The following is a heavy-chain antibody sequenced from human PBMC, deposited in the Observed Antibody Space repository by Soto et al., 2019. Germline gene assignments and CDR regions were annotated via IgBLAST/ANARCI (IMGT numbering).Heavy chain of an antibody. CDR1: GFSLSTSGVG. CDR3: AHSFEGRLPDVYSSGWYGY. J-gene: IGHJ4*02. D-gene: IGHD6-19*01. CDR2: IYWDDDK. V-gene: IGHV2-5*02. Sequence: KSGPTLVNPTQTLTLTCTFSGFSLSTSGVGVGWIRQPPGKALEWLALIYWDDDKRYSPSLKSRLTITKDTSKNQVVLTMTNMDPVDTATYYCAHSFEGRLPDVYSSGWYGYWGQGTLVTVSS.